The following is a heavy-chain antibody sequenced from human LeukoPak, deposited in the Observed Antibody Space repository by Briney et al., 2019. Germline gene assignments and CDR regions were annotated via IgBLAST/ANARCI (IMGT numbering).Heavy chain of an antibody. V-gene: IGHV1-2*02. CDR2: INPNSGGT. J-gene: IGHJ6*03. CDR3: ARVMFGYDHYYYYYMDV. Sequence: ASVKVSCKASGYTFTGYYMHWVRQAPGQGLEWMGWINPNSGGTNYAQKFQGRVTMTRDTSISTAYMELSSLRSEDTAVYYCARVMFGYDHYYYYYMDVWGKGTTVTVSS. D-gene: IGHD5-12*01. CDR1: GYTFTGYY.